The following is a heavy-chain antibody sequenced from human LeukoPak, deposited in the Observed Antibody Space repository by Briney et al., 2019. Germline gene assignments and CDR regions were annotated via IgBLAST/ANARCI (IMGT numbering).Heavy chain of an antibody. V-gene: IGHV3-64D*09. D-gene: IGHD3-16*01. CDR1: RFSFSASL. J-gene: IGHJ4*02. CDR3: VKDNGQGGFDY. Sequence: GGSLRLSCSASRFSFSASLMFWVRQAPGKGLEYVSAISSNGGSTYHADAVHGRFTISRDNSKNSLYLDMSSLRTEDTAVHYCVKDNGQGGFDYWGQGTLVTVSS. CDR2: ISSNGGST.